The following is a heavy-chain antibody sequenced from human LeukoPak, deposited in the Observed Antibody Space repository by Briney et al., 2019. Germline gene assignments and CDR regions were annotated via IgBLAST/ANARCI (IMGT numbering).Heavy chain of an antibody. Sequence: PGGSLRLSCAASGFTFSSYEMNWVRQAPGKGLEWVSYISSSGSTIYYADSVKGRSTISRDNAKNSLYLQMNSLRAEDTAVYYCARVGVPLLRYFDWFVDYWGQGTLVTVSS. D-gene: IGHD3-9*01. V-gene: IGHV3-48*03. J-gene: IGHJ4*02. CDR1: GFTFSSYE. CDR2: ISSSGSTI. CDR3: ARVGVPLLRYFDWFVDY.